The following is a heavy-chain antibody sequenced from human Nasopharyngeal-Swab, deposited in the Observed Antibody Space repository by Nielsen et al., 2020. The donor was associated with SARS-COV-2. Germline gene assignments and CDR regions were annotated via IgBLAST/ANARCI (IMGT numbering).Heavy chain of an antibody. CDR2: IYYSGST. V-gene: IGHV4-59*01. CDR3: ARAEPYDFWSGYMPFYGMDV. D-gene: IGHD3-3*01. J-gene: IGHJ6*02. Sequence: IRQPPGKGLEWIGYIYYSGSTNYNPSLKSRVTISVDTSKNQFSLKLSSVTAADTAVYYCARAEPYDFWSGYMPFYGMDVWGQGTTVTVSS.